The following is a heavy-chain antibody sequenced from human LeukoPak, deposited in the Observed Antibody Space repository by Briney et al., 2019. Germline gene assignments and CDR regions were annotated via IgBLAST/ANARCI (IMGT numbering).Heavy chain of an antibody. D-gene: IGHD3-3*01. J-gene: IGHJ4*02. CDR3: GRAYDFSRH. V-gene: IGHV3-7*01. CDR2: IKQDGSEK. Sequence: GSLRLSCAASGFSLSSYWMTWVRQAPGKGLEWVANIKQDGSEKNYVDSVKGRFTISRDNAKNSLYLQMNRLRAERTALSDCGRAYDFSRHWGQGTLVTVSS. CDR1: GFSLSSYW.